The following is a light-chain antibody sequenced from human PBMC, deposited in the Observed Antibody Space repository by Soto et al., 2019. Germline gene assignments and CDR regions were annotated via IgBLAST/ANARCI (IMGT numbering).Light chain of an antibody. V-gene: IGLV2-14*03. CDR1: SSDIGGYNY. CDR2: DVT. Sequence: QSALTQSASVSGSPGQSITISCTGASSDIGGYNYVSWYQQHPGKAPKLLIYDVTDRPSGISGRFSGSKSGNTASLTISGLQAEDEASYFCKSYAGSNTYVFGSGTKV. CDR3: KSYAGSNTYV. J-gene: IGLJ1*01.